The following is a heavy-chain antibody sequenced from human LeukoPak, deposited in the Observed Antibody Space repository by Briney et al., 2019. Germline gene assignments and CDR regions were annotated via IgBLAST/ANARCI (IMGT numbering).Heavy chain of an antibody. D-gene: IGHD4-11*01. V-gene: IGHV3-13*01. J-gene: IGHJ4*02. CDR3: VREARGSHYTYFDY. CDR2: IGIRGDT. CDR1: GFTFIDYD. Sequence: GGSLRLSCAASGFTFIDYDMHWVRQVIGKGLEWVSAIGIRGDTHYSGSVKCRFTISRENAESSLYLQMNSLRAEDTALYYCVREARGSHYTYFDYWGQGTLVTVSS.